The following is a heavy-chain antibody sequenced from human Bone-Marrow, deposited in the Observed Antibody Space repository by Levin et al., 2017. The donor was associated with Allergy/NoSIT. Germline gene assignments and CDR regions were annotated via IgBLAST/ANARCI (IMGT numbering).Heavy chain of an antibody. J-gene: IGHJ4*02. CDR1: GFTVSSNY. Sequence: GGSLRLSCAASGFTVSSNYMSWVRQAPGKGLEWVSVIYSGGSTYYADSVKGRFTISRDNSKNTLYLQMNSLRAEDTAVYYCARDSAPTIFGVVIFGYWGQGTLVTVSS. CDR2: IYSGGST. D-gene: IGHD3-3*01. CDR3: ARDSAPTIFGVVIFGY. V-gene: IGHV3-53*01.